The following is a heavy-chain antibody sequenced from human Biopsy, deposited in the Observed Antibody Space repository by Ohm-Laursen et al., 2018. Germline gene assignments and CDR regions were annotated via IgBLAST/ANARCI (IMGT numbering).Heavy chain of an antibody. CDR1: GLTFHTYA. V-gene: IGHV3-23*01. J-gene: IGHJ5*01. CDR3: VKQWGGYNFDS. CDR2: IDVSDYNT. D-gene: IGHD1-14*01. Sequence: GSLRLSCAASGLTFHTYAMNWVRQAPGKGLEWVAHIDVSDYNTYYADSVRGRFTISRDNSKQMVHLEINSLTADDTAVYYCVKQWGGYNFDSWGQGTLVTVSS.